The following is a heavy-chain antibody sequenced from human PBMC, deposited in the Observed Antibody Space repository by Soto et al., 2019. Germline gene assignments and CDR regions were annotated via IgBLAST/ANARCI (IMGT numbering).Heavy chain of an antibody. Sequence: SGPYAGEPTQTLTLTCTFSGFSLSTSGMCVSWIRQPPGKALEWLARIDWDDDKYYSTSLKTRLTISKDTSKNQVVLTMTNMDPVDTATYYCARISIGGYGPVFDYWGQGTLVTVSS. CDR2: IDWDDDK. V-gene: IGHV2-70*11. J-gene: IGHJ4*02. D-gene: IGHD5-12*01. CDR3: ARISIGGYGPVFDY. CDR1: GFSLSTSGMC.